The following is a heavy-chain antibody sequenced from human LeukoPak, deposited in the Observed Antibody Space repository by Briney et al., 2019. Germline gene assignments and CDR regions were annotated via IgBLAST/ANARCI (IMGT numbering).Heavy chain of an antibody. Sequence: ASVKVSCKASGYTLRSYGITWVRQAPGQGLEWMGWISAYNGNTKYPQKLQGRVTMTTDTSTSTAYMELRSLRSDDTAVYYCARDDNYGIFVNVDYWGQGTLVTVSS. CDR3: ARDDNYGIFVNVDY. CDR1: GYTLRSYG. D-gene: IGHD4-11*01. CDR2: ISAYNGNT. V-gene: IGHV1-18*01. J-gene: IGHJ4*02.